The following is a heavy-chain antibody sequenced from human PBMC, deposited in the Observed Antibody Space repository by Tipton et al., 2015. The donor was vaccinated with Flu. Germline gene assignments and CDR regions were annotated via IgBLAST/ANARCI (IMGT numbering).Heavy chain of an antibody. CDR3: ARPNSSGWTHYFDY. V-gene: IGHV4-39*01. D-gene: IGHD6-19*01. CDR2: IYYRGST. CDR1: GGSISSSSYY. J-gene: IGHJ4*02. Sequence: TLSLTCTVSGGSISSSSYYWGWIRQPPGKGLEWIGSIYYRGSTYYNPSLKSRVTISVDTSKNQFSLKLSSVTAADTAVYYCARPNSSGWTHYFDYWGQGTLVTVSS.